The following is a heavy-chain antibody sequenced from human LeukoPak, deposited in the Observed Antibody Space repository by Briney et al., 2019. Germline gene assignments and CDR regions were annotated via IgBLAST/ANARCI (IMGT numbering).Heavy chain of an antibody. J-gene: IGHJ3*02. D-gene: IGHD5-18*01. CDR1: GGSFSGYY. Sequence: PSETLSLTCAVYGGSFSGYYWSWIRQPPGKGLEWIGEINHSGSTNYNPSLKSRVTISVDTSKNQFSLKLSSVTAADTAVYYCARGPIQLWLRGDAFDIWGQGTMVTVSS. CDR2: INHSGST. V-gene: IGHV4-34*01. CDR3: ARGPIQLWLRGDAFDI.